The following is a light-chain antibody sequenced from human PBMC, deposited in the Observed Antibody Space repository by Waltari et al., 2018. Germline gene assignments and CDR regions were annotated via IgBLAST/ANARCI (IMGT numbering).Light chain of an antibody. CDR2: GAS. V-gene: IGKV3-20*01. J-gene: IGKJ2*01. CDR1: QAVSRSY. Sequence: EIVLTQSPGTRSLSPGEGASPSCRASQAVSRSYIAWYQQKPGPAPRLLIYGASSRAPGIPDRFSGSGSGTDFTLTISRLEPEDFAVYYCQLYGNSPRYSFGQGTRLEIK. CDR3: QLYGNSPRYS.